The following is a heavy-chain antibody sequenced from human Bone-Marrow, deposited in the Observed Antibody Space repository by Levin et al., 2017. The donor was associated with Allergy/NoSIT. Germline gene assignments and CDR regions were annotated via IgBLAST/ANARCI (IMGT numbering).Heavy chain of an antibody. D-gene: IGHD4-17*01. Sequence: GGSLRLSCSASGFNFSSYWMHWVRQAPGKGLVWVSRINRDGSSTSYADSVKGRFTISRDNAKNTLYLQMNSLRAEDTSVYYCARDRVTTNWYFDLWSRGTLVTFSS. CDR2: INRDGSST. J-gene: IGHJ2*01. V-gene: IGHV3-74*01. CDR1: GFNFSSYW. CDR3: ARDRVTTNWYFDL.